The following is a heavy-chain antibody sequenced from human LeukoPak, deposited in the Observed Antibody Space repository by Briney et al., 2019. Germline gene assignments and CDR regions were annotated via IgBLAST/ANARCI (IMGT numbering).Heavy chain of an antibody. Sequence: SVKVSCKASGGTFSSYAISWVRQALGQGLEWMGGIIPIFGTANYAQKFQGRVTITADESTSTAYMELSSLRSEDTAVYYCAGLERIAAAAPFDYWGQGTLVTASS. J-gene: IGHJ4*02. CDR3: AGLERIAAAAPFDY. D-gene: IGHD6-13*01. CDR2: IIPIFGTA. V-gene: IGHV1-69*13. CDR1: GGTFSSYA.